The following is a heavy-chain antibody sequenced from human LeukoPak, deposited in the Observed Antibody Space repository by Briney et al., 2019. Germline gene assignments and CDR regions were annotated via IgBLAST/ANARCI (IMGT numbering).Heavy chain of an antibody. J-gene: IGHJ4*02. CDR1: GFTFGTYA. D-gene: IGHD2-8*01. V-gene: IGHV3-23*01. Sequence: GGSLRLSCAASGFTFGTYAMSWVRLAPGKGLEWVSGISGSGVSTYYADSVKGRFTISRDNSKKTLYLQVNSLRAEDTGVYYCARDLQEDAIPPLGYWGQGTLVTVSS. CDR3: ARDLQEDAIPPLGY. CDR2: ISGSGVST.